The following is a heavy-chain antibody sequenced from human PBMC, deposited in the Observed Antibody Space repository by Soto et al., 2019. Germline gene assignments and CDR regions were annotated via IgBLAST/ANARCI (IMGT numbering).Heavy chain of an antibody. J-gene: IGHJ5*02. CDR3: ARDIVLTGRDP. V-gene: IGHV4-30-4*01. CDR1: GGSISSGDYY. D-gene: IGHD2-8*01. CDR2: IYYSGST. Sequence: LSLTCTVSGGSISSGDYYWSWIRQPPGKGLEWIGYIYYSGSTYYNPSLKSRVTISVDTSKNQFSLKLSSVTAADTAVYYCARDIVLTGRDPWGQGTLVTVSS.